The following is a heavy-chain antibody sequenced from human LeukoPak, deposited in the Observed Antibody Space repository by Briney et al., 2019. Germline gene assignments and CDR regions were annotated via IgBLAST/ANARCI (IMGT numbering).Heavy chain of an antibody. CDR1: GYTFTGYY. J-gene: IGHJ4*02. CDR3: ARDPQS. V-gene: IGHV1-18*04. Sequence: ASVKVSCKASGYTFTGYYMHWVRQAPGQGLEWMGWINPNSGNTNYAQKLQGRVTMTTDTSTSTAYMELRSLRSDDTAVYYCARDPQSWGQGTLVTVSS. CDR2: INPNSGNT.